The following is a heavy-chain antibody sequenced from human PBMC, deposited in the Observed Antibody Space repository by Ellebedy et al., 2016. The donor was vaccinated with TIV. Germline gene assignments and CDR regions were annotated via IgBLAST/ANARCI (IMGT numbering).Heavy chain of an antibody. CDR3: ARVGSYRCFDY. V-gene: IGHV3-48*04. D-gene: IGHD3-16*02. CDR1: GFTFSSYS. CDR2: ISSSSSTI. Sequence: GESLKISCAASGFTFSSYSMNWVRQAPGKGLEWVSYISSSSSTIYYADSVKGRFTISRDNAKNSLYLQMNSLRAEDTAEYYCARVGSYRCFDYWGQGTLVTVSS. J-gene: IGHJ4*02.